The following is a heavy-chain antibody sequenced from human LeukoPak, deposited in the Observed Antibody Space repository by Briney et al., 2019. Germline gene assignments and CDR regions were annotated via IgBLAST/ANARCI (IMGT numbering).Heavy chain of an antibody. V-gene: IGHV3-64D*06. D-gene: IGHD5-18*01. CDR1: GFTFSSYA. Sequence: PGGSLRLSCSASGFTFSSYAMHWVRQAPGKGLEFVSAISSYGGSTYYADSVKGRVTISRDNSKNTLYLQMSGLRAEDTAVYYCVKGKDSYGYVPNWGQGTLVTVSS. CDR2: ISSYGGST. J-gene: IGHJ4*02. CDR3: VKGKDSYGYVPN.